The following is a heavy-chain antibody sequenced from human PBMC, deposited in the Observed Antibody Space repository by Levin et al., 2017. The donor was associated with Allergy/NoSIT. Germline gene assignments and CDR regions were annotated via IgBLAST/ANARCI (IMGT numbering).Heavy chain of an antibody. CDR1: GFTFSSYG. J-gene: IGHJ3*02. CDR3: AKGVGYCSSTSCYSHAFDI. D-gene: IGHD2-2*01. Sequence: PGGSLRLSCAASGFTFSSYGMHWVRQAPGKGLEWVAVISYDGSNKYYADSVKGRFTISRDNSKNTLYLQMNSLRAEDTAVYYCAKGVGYCSSTSCYSHAFDIWGQGTMVTVSS. CDR2: ISYDGSNK. V-gene: IGHV3-30*18.